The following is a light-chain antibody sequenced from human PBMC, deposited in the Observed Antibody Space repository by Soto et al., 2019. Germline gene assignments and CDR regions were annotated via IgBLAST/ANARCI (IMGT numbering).Light chain of an antibody. J-gene: IGKJ1*01. CDR1: QSISSW. Sequence: DIQMTQSTFTLSASVGDRVTITCRSSQSISSWLAWYQQKPGKAPKLLIYKASTLESGVPSRFSGSGSGTEFTLTISSLQPEDFASYYCQQYNSYSTFGQGTKV. V-gene: IGKV1-5*03. CDR2: KAS. CDR3: QQYNSYST.